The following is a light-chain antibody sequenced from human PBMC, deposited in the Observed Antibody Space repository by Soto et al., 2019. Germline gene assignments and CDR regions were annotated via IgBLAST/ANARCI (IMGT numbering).Light chain of an antibody. J-gene: IGLJ3*02. CDR2: NNN. V-gene: IGLV1-44*01. Sequence: QSVLTQPPSASGTPGQRVTISCSGSSSNIGSHVVYWYQHLAGTAPKLLMYNNNQRPSGVPDRFSGSKSGTSASLAISGLQSEDEADYYCAVWDDSLDGWVFGGGTKLTVL. CDR1: SSNIGSHV. CDR3: AVWDDSLDGWV.